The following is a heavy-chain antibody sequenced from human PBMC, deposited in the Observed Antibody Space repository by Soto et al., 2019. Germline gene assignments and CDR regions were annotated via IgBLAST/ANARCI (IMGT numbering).Heavy chain of an antibody. Sequence: SETLSLTCTVSGGSISSYYWSWIRQPPGKGLEWIGYIYYSGSTNYNPSLKSRVTISVDTSKNQFSLKLSSVTAADTAVYYCARLRLYSGYDPWGQGTLVTVSS. J-gene: IGHJ5*02. V-gene: IGHV4-59*08. CDR2: IYYSGST. D-gene: IGHD5-12*01. CDR3: ARLRLYSGYDP. CDR1: GGSISSYY.